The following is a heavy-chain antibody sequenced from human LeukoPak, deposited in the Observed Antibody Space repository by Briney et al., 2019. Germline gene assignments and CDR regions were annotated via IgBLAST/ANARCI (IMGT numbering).Heavy chain of an antibody. CDR1: GGSISSYY. D-gene: IGHD1-26*01. CDR3: ARDRGVGVDY. J-gene: IGHJ4*02. CDR2: IYYSGST. Sequence: SETLSLTCTVSGGSISSYYWSWIRQPPGKGLEWIGYIYYSGSTNYNPSLESRVTISVDTSKNQFSLKLSSVTAADTAVYYCARDRGVGVDYWGQGTLVTVSS. V-gene: IGHV4-59*01.